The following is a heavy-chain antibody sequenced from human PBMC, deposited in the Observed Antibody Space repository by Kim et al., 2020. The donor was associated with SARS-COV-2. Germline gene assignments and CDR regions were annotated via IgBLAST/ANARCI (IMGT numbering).Heavy chain of an antibody. V-gene: IGHV4-34*01. J-gene: IGHJ6*03. CDR2: INHSGST. CDR3: ARGRHYYYYYYMDV. CDR1: GGSFSGYY. Sequence: SETLSLTCAVYGGSFSGYYWSWIRQPPGKGLEWIGEINHSGSTNYNPSLKSRVTISVDTSKNQLSLKLSSVTAADTAVYYCARGRHYYYYYYMDVWGKGTTVTVSS.